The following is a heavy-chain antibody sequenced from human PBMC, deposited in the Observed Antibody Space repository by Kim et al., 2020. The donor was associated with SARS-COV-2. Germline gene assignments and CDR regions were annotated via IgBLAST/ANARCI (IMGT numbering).Heavy chain of an antibody. CDR3: ARITGTIVFDY. D-gene: IGHD1-7*01. V-gene: IGHV1-69*05. J-gene: IGHJ4*02. CDR2: TA. Sequence: TANYARTFQGRVTITTNESTSTAYMELISLRSEDTAVYYCARITGTIVFDYWGQGTLVTVSS.